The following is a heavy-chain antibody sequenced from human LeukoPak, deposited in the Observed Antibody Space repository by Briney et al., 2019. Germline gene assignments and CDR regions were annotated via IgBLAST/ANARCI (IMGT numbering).Heavy chain of an antibody. CDR3: ARDNSLTYYYDSSGYRPLDY. J-gene: IGHJ4*02. CDR2: INPNSGGT. V-gene: IGHV1-2*02. D-gene: IGHD3-22*01. Sequence: ASVKVSCKASGYTFTGYYMHWVRQAPGQGLEWMGWINPNSGGTNYAQKFQGRVTMTRGTSISTAYMELSRLRSDDTAVYYCARDNSLTYYYDSSGYRPLDYWGQGTLVTVSS. CDR1: GYTFTGYY.